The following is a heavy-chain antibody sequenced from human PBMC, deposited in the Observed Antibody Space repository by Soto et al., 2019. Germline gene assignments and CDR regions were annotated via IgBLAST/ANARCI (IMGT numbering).Heavy chain of an antibody. CDR3: ARRQAMADLGAFDI. V-gene: IGHV4-39*01. Sequence: SETLSLTCTVSGGSISSSSYYWGWIRQPPGKGLEWIGSIYYSGSTYYNPSLKSRVTISVDTSKNQFSLKLSSVTAADTAVYYCARRQAMADLGAFDIWGQGTMVTVSS. CDR1: GGSISSSSYY. D-gene: IGHD5-18*01. CDR2: IYYSGST. J-gene: IGHJ3*02.